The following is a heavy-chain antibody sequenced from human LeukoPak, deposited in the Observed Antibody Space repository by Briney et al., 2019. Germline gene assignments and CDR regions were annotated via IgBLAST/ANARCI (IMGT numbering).Heavy chain of an antibody. CDR2: IYTGGST. Sequence: GGSLRLSCAASGFTVSNNYMSWVRQAPGKGLEWVSVIYTGGSTYYADSVKGRFTISRDNSKNTLYLQMNSLRAEDTAVYFCARRTVTQAFDIWGQGTMVTISS. CDR3: ARRTVTQAFDI. D-gene: IGHD4-11*01. V-gene: IGHV3-66*04. J-gene: IGHJ3*02. CDR1: GFTVSNNY.